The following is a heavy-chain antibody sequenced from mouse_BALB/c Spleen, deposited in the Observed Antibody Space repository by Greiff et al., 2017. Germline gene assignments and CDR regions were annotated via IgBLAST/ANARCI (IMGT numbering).Heavy chain of an antibody. CDR2: INPSTGYT. CDR1: GYTFTSYW. Sequence: VQLQQSGPELVKPGASVKIPCKASGYTFTSYWMHWVKQRPGQGLEWIGYINPSTGYTEYNQKFKDKATLTADKSSSTAYMQLSSLTSEDSAVYYCARSAFRAWFAYWGQGTLVTVSA. J-gene: IGHJ3*01. V-gene: IGHV1S26*01. CDR3: ARSAFRAWFAY.